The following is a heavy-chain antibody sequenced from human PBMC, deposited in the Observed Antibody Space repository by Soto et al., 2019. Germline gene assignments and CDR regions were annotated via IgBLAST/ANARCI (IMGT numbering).Heavy chain of an antibody. CDR1: GFTFSCCA. D-gene: IGHD6-13*01. CDR2: ISGSGGST. V-gene: IGHV3-23*01. Sequence: GGSLRLSCAASGFTFSCCAMSWVRQAPGKGLEWVSAISGSGGSTYYADSVKGRFTISRDNSKNTLYLQMNSLRAEDTAVYYCAKHISPYSSSWYDAFDIWGQGTMVTVSS. CDR3: AKHISPYSSSWYDAFDI. J-gene: IGHJ3*02.